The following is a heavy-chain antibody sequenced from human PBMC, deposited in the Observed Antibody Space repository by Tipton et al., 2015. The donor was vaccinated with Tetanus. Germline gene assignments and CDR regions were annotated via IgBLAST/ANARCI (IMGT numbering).Heavy chain of an antibody. CDR3: ASMTPVDWYFDL. CDR1: GGSISSYF. CDR2: IYYSGST. V-gene: IGHV4-59*01. Sequence: QVQLVQSGAEVKPSETLSLTCSVSGGSISSYFWSWIWQSPGQGLEWIGLIYYSGSTSYNPSLKSRVTISVDTSKNQLSLKLTSVTAADTAVYYCASMTPVDWYFDLWGRGTLVTVSS. J-gene: IGHJ2*01. D-gene: IGHD4-23*01.